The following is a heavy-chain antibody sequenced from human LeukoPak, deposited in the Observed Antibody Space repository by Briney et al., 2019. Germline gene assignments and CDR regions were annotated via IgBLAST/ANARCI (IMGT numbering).Heavy chain of an antibody. CDR3: AKDSGGSSWYSRGWYFDL. CDR2: ISGSGGST. CDR1: GFTFSSYA. D-gene: IGHD6-13*01. Sequence: PGGSLRLSCAASGFTFSSYAMSWVRQAPGKGLEWVSAISGSGGSTYYADSVKGRFTISRDNSKNTLYLQMNSLRAEDTAVYYCAKDSGGSSWYSRGWYFDLWGRGTLVTVSS. V-gene: IGHV3-23*01. J-gene: IGHJ2*01.